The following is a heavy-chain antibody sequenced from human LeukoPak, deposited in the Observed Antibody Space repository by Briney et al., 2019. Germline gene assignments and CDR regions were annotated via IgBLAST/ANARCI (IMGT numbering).Heavy chain of an antibody. J-gene: IGHJ4*02. V-gene: IGHV3-7*02. D-gene: IGHD3-10*01. CDR3: ARGAFTMVRGAYDY. CDR1: GFTFSNYW. CDR2: IKEDGSEK. Sequence: GGSLRLSCAASGFTFSNYWMSWVRQAPGKGLKWVANIKEDGSEKYYADSVKGRFTISRDNAKNSLYLQMNSLRDEDTAVYYCARGAFTMVRGAYDYWGQGTLVTVSS.